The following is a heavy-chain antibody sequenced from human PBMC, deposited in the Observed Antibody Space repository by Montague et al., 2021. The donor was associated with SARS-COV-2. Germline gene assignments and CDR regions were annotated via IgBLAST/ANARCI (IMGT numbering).Heavy chain of an antibody. CDR1: GGSFSGYY. J-gene: IGHJ3*02. V-gene: IGHV4-34*01. Sequence: SETLSLTCAVYGGSFSGYYWSWIRQPPGTGLEWIGTINHRGSTNSNPSLKRRVIISVYTSKNQFSLKLSSVTDADTAVYYCAGGTGPRSITLFGVIISGHVFDIWGQGTMVTVSS. D-gene: IGHD3-3*01. CDR3: AGGTGPRSITLFGVIISGHVFDI. CDR2: INHRGST.